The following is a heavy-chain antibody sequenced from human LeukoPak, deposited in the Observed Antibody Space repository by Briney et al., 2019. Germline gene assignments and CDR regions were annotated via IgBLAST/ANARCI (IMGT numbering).Heavy chain of an antibody. J-gene: IGHJ3*02. D-gene: IGHD1-26*01. CDR3: ARDRRSVYSGRYFDAFDI. CDR2: ISAYNGNT. Sequence: GASVKVSCKASGYTFTSYGISWVRQAPGQGLEWMGWISAYNGNTNYAQKLQGRVTMTTDTSTSTAYMELRSLRSDDTAVYYCARDRRSVYSGRYFDAFDIWGQGTVVTVSS. V-gene: IGHV1-18*01. CDR1: GYTFTSYG.